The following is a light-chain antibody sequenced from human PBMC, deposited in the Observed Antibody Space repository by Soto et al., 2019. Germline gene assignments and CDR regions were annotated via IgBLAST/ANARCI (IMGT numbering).Light chain of an antibody. V-gene: IGKV1-5*03. CDR1: QSINTW. J-gene: IGKJ1*01. CDR3: QHYYGYSWT. CDR2: WAS. Sequence: DIQMTQSPSTLSASVGDRVTITCRASQSINTWLAWFQQKPGKAPKVLIYWASNLEIGVPSRFSGSGSGTEFTLTISSLQPDDFATYYCQHYYGYSWTFGQGTKVDIX.